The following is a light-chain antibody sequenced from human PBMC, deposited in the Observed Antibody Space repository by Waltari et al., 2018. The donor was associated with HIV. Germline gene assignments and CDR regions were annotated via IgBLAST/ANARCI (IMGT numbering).Light chain of an antibody. CDR2: EVS. CDR1: SSDVVIYNY. V-gene: IGLV2-14*01. CDR3: SSYTSTSTSCV. J-gene: IGLJ1*01. Sequence: QSALTQPASVSGSPGQSLTISCTGTSSDVVIYNYVSWYQHHPGKAPKLMIYEVSNRPSGVSNRFSGSKSGYTASLTISGLQAEDEADYYCSSYTSTSTSCVFGTGTKVTVL.